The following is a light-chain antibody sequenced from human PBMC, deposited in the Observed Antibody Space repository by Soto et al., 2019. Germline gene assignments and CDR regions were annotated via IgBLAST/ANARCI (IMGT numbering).Light chain of an antibody. J-gene: IGKJ1*01. V-gene: IGKV4-1*01. CDR3: HQYFTTQWT. CDR1: QSVLYSSNNKNY. CDR2: WTS. Sequence: DIVMTQSPDSLAVSLGERATINCKSSQSVLYSSNNKNYLAWYQQKPGQPPKLLIYWTSTRESGVPDRFSGSGSGTDFTLTISSLLAEDVAVYYCHQYFTTQWTFGQGTKVDI.